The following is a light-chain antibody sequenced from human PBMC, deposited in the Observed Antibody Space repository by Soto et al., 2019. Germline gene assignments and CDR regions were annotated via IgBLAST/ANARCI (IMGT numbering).Light chain of an antibody. J-gene: IGLJ2*01. CDR2: DTN. Sequence: QSVLTQPPSVSAAPGQQVTISCSGETSNIGNNYVSWYQQLPGAAPKLLIYDTNNRPSEIPDRFSGSRSGTSATLAITGLQTGDEGVYYCGAWDSSLSGVLFGEGTKLTVL. V-gene: IGLV1-51*01. CDR1: TSNIGNNY. CDR3: GAWDSSLSGVL.